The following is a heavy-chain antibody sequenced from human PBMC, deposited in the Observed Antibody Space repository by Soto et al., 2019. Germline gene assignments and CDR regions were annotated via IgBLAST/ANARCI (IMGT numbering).Heavy chain of an antibody. CDR1: GFSLSTSGVG. CDR2: IYWDDDK. J-gene: IGHJ4*02. V-gene: IGHV2-5*02. CDR3: AHRLPLGRVAYFDY. D-gene: IGHD2-15*01. Sequence: QITLKESGPTLVKPTQTLTLTCTFSGFSLSTSGVGVGWIRQPPGKALEWLALIYWDDDKRYSPSLKSRLTSTKDTSKNQVVLTMTNMDPVDTATYYCAHRLPLGRVAYFDYWGQGTLVTVSS.